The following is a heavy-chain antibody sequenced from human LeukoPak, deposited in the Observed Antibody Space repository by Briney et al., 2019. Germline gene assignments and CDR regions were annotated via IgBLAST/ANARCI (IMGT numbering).Heavy chain of an antibody. CDR3: AGDPTSSWETAFDI. CDR2: ISSSSSYI. V-gene: IGHV3-21*01. Sequence: GGSLRLSCAASGFTFSTYTMNWVRQAPGKGLEWVSSISSSSSYIYYADSVRGRLTISRDDAKNSLYLQMSSLRAEDTAVYYCAGDPTSSWETAFDIWGQGTMVTVSS. J-gene: IGHJ3*02. CDR1: GFTFSTYT. D-gene: IGHD1-26*01.